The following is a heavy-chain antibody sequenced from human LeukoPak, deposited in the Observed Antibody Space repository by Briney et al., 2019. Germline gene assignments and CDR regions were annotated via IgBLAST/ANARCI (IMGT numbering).Heavy chain of an antibody. CDR3: ARLWSGLRPPGY. J-gene: IGHJ4*02. CDR2: VYYRGNT. CDR1: GGSISSTTYY. D-gene: IGHD3-3*01. V-gene: IGHV4-39*01. Sequence: SETLSLTCTVSGGSISSTTYYWGWIRQPPGKGLEWIGSVYYRGNTYYNPSLKSRVTISVVTSKSQFSLRLNSVTAADTSVYYCARLWSGLRPPGYWGQGTLVTVSS.